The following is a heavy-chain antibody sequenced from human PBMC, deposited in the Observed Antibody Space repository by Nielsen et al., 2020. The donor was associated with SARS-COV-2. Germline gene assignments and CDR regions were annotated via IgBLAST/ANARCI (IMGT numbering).Heavy chain of an antibody. J-gene: IGHJ6*02. CDR3: AAGTIAAAALGFYYYYGMDV. Sequence: ASVKVSCKASGYTFTSYGISWVRQAPGQGLEWMGWISAYNGNTNYAQKLQGRVTMTTDTSTSTAYMELRSLRSDDTAVYYCAAGTIAAAALGFYYYYGMDVWGQGTTVTVSS. CDR2: ISAYNGNT. D-gene: IGHD6-13*01. CDR1: GYTFTSYG. V-gene: IGHV1-18*01.